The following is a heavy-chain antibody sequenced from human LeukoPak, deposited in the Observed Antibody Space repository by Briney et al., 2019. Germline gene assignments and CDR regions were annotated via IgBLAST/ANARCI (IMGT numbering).Heavy chain of an antibody. CDR3: ARDRPMIAANFTYYNYVGGSYLSNAFDI. D-gene: IGHD3-16*02. V-gene: IGHV3-21*01. CDR1: GFTFSSYS. CDR2: ISSSSSYI. Sequence: GGSLRLSCAASGFTFSSYSMNWVRQAPGKGLEWVSSISSSSSYIYYADSVKGRFTISRDNAKNSLYLQMNSLRAEDTAVYYCARDRPMIAANFTYYNYVGGSYLSNAFDIWGQGKMVTVSS. J-gene: IGHJ3*02.